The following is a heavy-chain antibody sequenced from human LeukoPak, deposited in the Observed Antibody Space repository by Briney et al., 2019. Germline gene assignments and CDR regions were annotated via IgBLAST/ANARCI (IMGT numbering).Heavy chain of an antibody. V-gene: IGHV3-30*03. D-gene: IGHD3-3*01. CDR3: ARHYYDFWSGSTDY. Sequence: PGGSLRLSCAASGFTFSSYSMNWVRQAPGKGLEWVAVISYDGSNKYYADSVKGRFTISRDNSKNTLYLQMNSLRAEDTAVYYCARHYYDFWSGSTDYWGQGTLVTVSS. J-gene: IGHJ4*02. CDR2: ISYDGSNK. CDR1: GFTFSSYS.